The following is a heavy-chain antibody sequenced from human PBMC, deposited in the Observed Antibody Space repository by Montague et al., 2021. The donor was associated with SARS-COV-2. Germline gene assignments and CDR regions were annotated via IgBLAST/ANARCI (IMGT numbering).Heavy chain of an antibody. CDR1: GGSFSGYY. CDR2: INHSGST. Sequence: SETLSLTCAVYGGSFSGYYWSWIRQPPGKGLEWIGEINHSGSTNXNPSLKSRVTISVDTSKNQFSLKLSSVTAADTAVYYCARDQTVLEWIWYGMDVWGPGTTVTVSS. D-gene: IGHD3-3*01. V-gene: IGHV4-34*01. CDR3: ARDQTVLEWIWYGMDV. J-gene: IGHJ6*02.